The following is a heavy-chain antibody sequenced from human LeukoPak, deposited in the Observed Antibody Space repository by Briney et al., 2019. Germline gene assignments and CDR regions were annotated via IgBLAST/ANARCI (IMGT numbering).Heavy chain of an antibody. Sequence: GRSLRLSCAASGFTLSSYGMHWVRQAPGKGLEWVAVIWYDGSNKYYADSVKGRFTISRDNSKNTLYLQMNSLRAEDTAAYYCARDGENYDILTGYYRGIDYWGQGTLVTVSS. D-gene: IGHD3-9*01. CDR2: IWYDGSNK. CDR3: ARDGENYDILTGYYRGIDY. CDR1: GFTLSSYG. V-gene: IGHV3-33*01. J-gene: IGHJ4*02.